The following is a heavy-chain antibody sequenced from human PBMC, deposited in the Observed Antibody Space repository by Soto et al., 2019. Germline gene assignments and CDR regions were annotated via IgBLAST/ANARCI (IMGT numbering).Heavy chain of an antibody. CDR2: INHSGST. CDR1: GGSFSGYY. V-gene: IGHV4-34*01. J-gene: IGHJ6*03. CDR3: ARGRNGSTVYYYYYMDV. Sequence: PSETLSLTCAVNGGSFSGYYWSWIRQPPGKGLEWIGEINHSGSTNYNPSLKSRVTISVDTSKNQFSLKLSSVTAADTAVYYCARGRNGSTVYYYYYMDVWGKGTTVTVSS. D-gene: IGHD2-2*01.